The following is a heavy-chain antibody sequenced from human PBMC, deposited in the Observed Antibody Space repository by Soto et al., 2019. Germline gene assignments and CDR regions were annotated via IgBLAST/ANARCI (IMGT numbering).Heavy chain of an antibody. CDR3: AITSNYYDSSGYNIEYFQH. J-gene: IGHJ1*01. V-gene: IGHV4-30-4*01. CDR2: IYYSGST. Sequence: SETLSLTCTVSCGSISSGDYCCMCIRQPPWKGLEWIGYIYYSGSTYYTPSLKSRVTISVDTSKNQFSLRLSSVTAADTAVYYCAITSNYYDSSGYNIEYFQHWGQGTLVTVSS. CDR1: CGSISSGDYC. D-gene: IGHD3-22*01.